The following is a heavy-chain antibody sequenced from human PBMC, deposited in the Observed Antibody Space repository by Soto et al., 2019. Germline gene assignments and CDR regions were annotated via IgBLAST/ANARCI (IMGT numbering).Heavy chain of an antibody. CDR1: GGTFSSSA. V-gene: IGHV1-69*05. CDR3: ARDNDRLQLGGNYYYMLDV. Sequence: QVQLVQSGAEMKEPGSSVKVSCKTSGGTFSSSAISWLRQAPGQGLEWMGGIIPLFRTPDYAQKFQGRVTIASDEYTIRADMELRSLRSEDTALEYCARDNDRLQLGGNYYYMLDVWGQGTTMTVS. CDR2: IIPLFRTP. D-gene: IGHD4-4*01. J-gene: IGHJ6*02.